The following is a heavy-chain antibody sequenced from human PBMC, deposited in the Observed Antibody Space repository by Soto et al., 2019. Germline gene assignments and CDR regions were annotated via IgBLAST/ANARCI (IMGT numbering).Heavy chain of an antibody. Sequence: SETLSLTCTVSGGSISSYYWSWIRQPPGKGLEWIGYIYYSGSTNYNPSLKSRVTISVDTSKNQFSLKLSSVTAADTAVYYCAGGYSSSWSDYWGQGTLVTVSS. D-gene: IGHD6-13*01. V-gene: IGHV4-59*01. J-gene: IGHJ4*02. CDR3: AGGYSSSWSDY. CDR2: IYYSGST. CDR1: GGSISSYY.